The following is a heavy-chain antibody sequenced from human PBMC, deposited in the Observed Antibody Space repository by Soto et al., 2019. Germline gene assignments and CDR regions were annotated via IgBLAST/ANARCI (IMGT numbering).Heavy chain of an antibody. J-gene: IGHJ6*02. CDR3: ARDCSGGSCHPMDYYYGMDV. D-gene: IGHD2-15*01. V-gene: IGHV1-69*13. CDR1: GGTFSSYA. Sequence: SVKVSCKASGGTFSSYAISWVLQAPGQGLEWMGGIIPIFGTANYAQKFQGRVTITADESTSTAYMELSSLRSEDTAVYYCARDCSGGSCHPMDYYYGMDVWGQGTTVTVSS. CDR2: IIPIFGTA.